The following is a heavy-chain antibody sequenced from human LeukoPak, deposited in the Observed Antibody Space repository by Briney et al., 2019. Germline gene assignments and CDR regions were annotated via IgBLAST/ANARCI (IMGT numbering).Heavy chain of an antibody. CDR3: ARTDSGSIAAAGISV. D-gene: IGHD6-13*01. V-gene: IGHV3-23*01. Sequence: GGSLRLSCAASGFTFSSYSMNWVRQAPGKGLEWVSAISGSGGSTYYADSVKGRFTISRDNSKNTLYLQMNSLRAEDTAVYYCARTDSGSIAAAGISVWGQGTLVTVSS. CDR1: GFTFSSYS. J-gene: IGHJ4*02. CDR2: ISGSGGST.